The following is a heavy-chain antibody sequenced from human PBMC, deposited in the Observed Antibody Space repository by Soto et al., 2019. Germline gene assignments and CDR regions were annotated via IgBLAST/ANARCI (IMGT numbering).Heavy chain of an antibody. J-gene: IGHJ4*02. CDR2: IRNKANSYTT. D-gene: IGHD4-17*01. V-gene: IGHV3-72*01. CDR3: AIPPPYGDYVTDY. CDR1: GFTFSDHY. Sequence: EVQLVESGGGLVQPGGSLRLSCAASGFTFSDHYMDWVRQAPGKGLEWVGRIRNKANSYTTEYAASVKGRFTISRDDSKKSGYLQMNSLESDDTAVYYCAIPPPYGDYVTDYWGQGTLVTVSS.